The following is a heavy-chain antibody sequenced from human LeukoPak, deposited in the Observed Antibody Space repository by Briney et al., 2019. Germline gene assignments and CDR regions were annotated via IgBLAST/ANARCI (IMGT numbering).Heavy chain of an antibody. D-gene: IGHD3-9*01. V-gene: IGHV1-2*02. CDR1: GYTFTGYY. J-gene: IGHJ4*02. CDR2: INPNSGGT. CDR3: ARDRDYDILTGREAEDYFDY. Sequence: EASVKVSCKASGYTFTGYYMHWVRQAPGQGLEWMGWINPNSGGTNYVQKFQGRVTMTRDTSISTAYMELSRLRSDDTAVYYCARDRDYDILTGREAEDYFDYWGQGTLVTVSS.